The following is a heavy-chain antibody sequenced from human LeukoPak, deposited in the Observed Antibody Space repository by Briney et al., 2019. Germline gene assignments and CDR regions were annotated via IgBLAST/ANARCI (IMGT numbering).Heavy chain of an antibody. CDR2: ICTGATI. CDR1: GFTFRTYE. Sequence: GGSLSLSCAASGFTFRTYEMNWVRQAPGKGLEWVAYICTGATIYYADSLKGRFTISRDNAKNSLYLQMHSLRAEDTAIYYCARGIRSRGLDFDYWGQGTLVTVSS. J-gene: IGHJ4*02. CDR3: ARGIRSRGLDFDY. V-gene: IGHV3-48*03. D-gene: IGHD3-10*01.